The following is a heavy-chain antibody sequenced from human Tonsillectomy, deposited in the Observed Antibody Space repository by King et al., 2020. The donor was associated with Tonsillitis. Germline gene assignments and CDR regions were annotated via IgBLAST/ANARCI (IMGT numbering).Heavy chain of an antibody. D-gene: IGHD4-17*01. Sequence: VQLQQWGAGLLKPSENLSLNCCVYGGAFRGYYWGWIRQPPGKGPEWIGESNHSGSTHYNPSLKSRVTISVDTAKNQFSLKLSSVTAADTAVYYCARGRTTVRDFDYWGQGTLVTVSS. V-gene: IGHV4-34*01. J-gene: IGHJ4*02. CDR2: SNHSGST. CDR3: ARGRTTVRDFDY. CDR1: GGAFRGYY.